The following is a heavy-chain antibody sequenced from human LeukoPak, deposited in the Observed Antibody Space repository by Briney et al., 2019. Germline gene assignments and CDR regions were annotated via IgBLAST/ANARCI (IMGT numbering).Heavy chain of an antibody. CDR1: GDTSSHYG. CDR2: VIPVFGAA. D-gene: IGHD6-13*01. Sequence: SVKVSCKASGDTSSHYGITWVRQAPGQGLEWMGGVIPVFGAAKYAQRFQGRVMITTDESTSTAYMELRRLRSEDMAVYYCAYGIAAAGTPAFDVWCQGTMVTVSS. CDR3: AYGIAAAGTPAFDV. J-gene: IGHJ3*01. V-gene: IGHV1-69*05.